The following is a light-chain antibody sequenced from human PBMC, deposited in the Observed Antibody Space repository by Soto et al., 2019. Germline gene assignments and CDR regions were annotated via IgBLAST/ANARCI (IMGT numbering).Light chain of an antibody. Sequence: IVMTQSPATLSVSPGERATLSCRASQSVNSNLAWYQQKPGQSPRLLIFGASIRTTGIPARFSGSGSGTELTLTIGSLQSEDCALYYCQQYNNWPGTFGQGTKVDIK. CDR1: QSVNSN. CDR3: QQYNNWPGT. CDR2: GAS. J-gene: IGKJ1*01. V-gene: IGKV3-15*01.